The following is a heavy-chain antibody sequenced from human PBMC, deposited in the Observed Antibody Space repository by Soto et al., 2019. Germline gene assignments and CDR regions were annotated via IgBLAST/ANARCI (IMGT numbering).Heavy chain of an antibody. CDR1: GYTFTSYD. CDR2: KNPDNGNT. Sequence: QVQLVQSGAEVKKPGASVKVSCKPSGYTFTSYDIHWVRQATGQGLEWMGWKNPDNGNTGYAQKFQGRVTRTSDTSRSKAYMVLSSLRPEDTAVYSCASWPAGGAGATCYWGQGTLVTVSS. J-gene: IGHJ4*02. CDR3: ASWPAGGAGATCY. D-gene: IGHD1-26*01. V-gene: IGHV1-8*01.